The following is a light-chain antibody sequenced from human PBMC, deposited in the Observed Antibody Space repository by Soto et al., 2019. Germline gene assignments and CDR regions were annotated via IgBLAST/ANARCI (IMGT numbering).Light chain of an antibody. Sequence: QSALTQPPSASGSPGQSVAISCTGTSSDVGGYNYVSWYQQHPGKAPKLMIYEVNKRPSGVPDRFSGSKSGNTASLTVSGLQAEDEADYYCRLYTSENTYVFGTGTKVTVL. CDR1: SSDVGGYNY. CDR2: EVN. CDR3: RLYTSENTYV. J-gene: IGLJ1*01. V-gene: IGLV2-8*01.